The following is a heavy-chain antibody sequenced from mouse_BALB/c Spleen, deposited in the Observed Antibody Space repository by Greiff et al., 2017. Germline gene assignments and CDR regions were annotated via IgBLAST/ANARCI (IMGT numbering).Heavy chain of an antibody. CDR1: GFTFSSYT. CDR3: ARTGVGYFDY. Sequence: EVQGVESGGGLVQPGGSLKLSCAASGFTFSSYTMSWVRQTPEKRLEWVAYISNGGGSTYYPDTVKGRFTISRDNAKNTLYLQMSSLKSEDTAMYYCARTGVGYFDYWGQGTTLTVSS. D-gene: IGHD4-1*01. V-gene: IGHV5-12-2*01. J-gene: IGHJ2*01. CDR2: ISNGGGST.